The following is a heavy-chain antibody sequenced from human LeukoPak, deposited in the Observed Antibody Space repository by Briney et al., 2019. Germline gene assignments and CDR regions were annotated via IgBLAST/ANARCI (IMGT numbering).Heavy chain of an antibody. D-gene: IGHD2-2*01. J-gene: IGHJ6*02. CDR2: ISSSSGYI. V-gene: IGHV3-21*01. CDR3: ARHGDCSSTSCYLGLYYYYGMDV. Sequence: GGSRRLSCAASGFTFSSYSMNWVRQAPGKGLEWVSSISSSSGYIYYADSVKGRFTISRDNAKNSLYLQMNSLRAEDTAVCYCARHGDCSSTSCYLGLYYYYGMDVWGQGTTVTVSS. CDR1: GFTFSSYS.